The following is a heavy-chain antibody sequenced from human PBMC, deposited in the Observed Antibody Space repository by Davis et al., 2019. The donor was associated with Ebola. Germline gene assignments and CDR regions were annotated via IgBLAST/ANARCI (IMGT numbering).Heavy chain of an antibody. CDR1: GFTFSSYG. J-gene: IGHJ6*02. D-gene: IGHD3-10*01. CDR3: ARVGSGSQGGMDV. V-gene: IGHV3-33*01. CDR2: IWYDGSNK. Sequence: PGGSLRLSCAASGFTFSSYGMHWVRQAPGKGLEWVAVIWYDGSNKYYADSVKGRFTISRDNSKNTLYLQMNSLRAEDTAVYYCARVGSGSQGGMDVWGQGTTVTVSS.